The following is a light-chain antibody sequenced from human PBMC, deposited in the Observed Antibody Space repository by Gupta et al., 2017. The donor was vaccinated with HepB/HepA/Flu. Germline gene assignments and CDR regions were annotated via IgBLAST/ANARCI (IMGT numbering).Light chain of an antibody. J-gene: IGKJ5*01. Sequence: DIVLTQSPATLSVSPGERATLSCRASQSVSSNLAWYQQKPGQAPRLLIYAASTRATGIPAMFSGSGSGTEFTLTISSLQSEDFAVYYCQQYNNWPPKTFGQGTRLEIK. V-gene: IGKV3-15*01. CDR2: AAS. CDR3: QQYNNWPPKT. CDR1: QSVSSN.